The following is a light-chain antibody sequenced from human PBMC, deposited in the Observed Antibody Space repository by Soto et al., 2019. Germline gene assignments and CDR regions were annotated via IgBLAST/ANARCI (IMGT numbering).Light chain of an antibody. J-gene: IGKJ5*01. CDR3: QQYNNWPPIT. V-gene: IGKV3D-15*01. Sequence: NVLTHSRGTLSLSPGDRARISCRALQSVSSSYLAWYQQKPGQAPRLLIYGASTRATGIPARFSGSGSGTEFTLTISTLQSEDFAVYYCQQYNNWPPITFGQGTRLEI. CDR1: QSVSSSY. CDR2: GAS.